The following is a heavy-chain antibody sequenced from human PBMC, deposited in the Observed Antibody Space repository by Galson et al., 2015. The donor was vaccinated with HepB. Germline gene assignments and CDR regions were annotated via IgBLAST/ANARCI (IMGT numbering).Heavy chain of an antibody. D-gene: IGHD6-6*01. CDR3: ATGGRYSSSPWYGFLDY. Sequence: SVKVSCKASGYTFTGYYMHWVRQAPGQGLEWMGWINPNSGGTNYAQKFQGRVTMTRDTSISTAYMELSRLRSDDTAVYYCATGGRYSSSPWYGFLDYWGQGTLVTVSS. CDR2: INPNSGGT. CDR1: GYTFTGYY. V-gene: IGHV1-2*02. J-gene: IGHJ4*02.